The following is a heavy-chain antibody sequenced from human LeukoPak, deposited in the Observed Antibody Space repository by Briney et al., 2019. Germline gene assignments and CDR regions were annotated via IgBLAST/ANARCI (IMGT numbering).Heavy chain of an antibody. CDR3: ARDGGSTVVYDAFDV. V-gene: IGHV4-4*07. Sequence: SETLSLTCTVSGGPISSYYWSWIRQPAGKGLEWIGRIYTSGSTNYNPSLKSRVTMSVDTSKNQFSLKLSSVTAADTAVYYCARDGGSTVVYDAFDVWGQGTMVTVSS. D-gene: IGHD4-23*01. CDR2: IYTSGST. J-gene: IGHJ3*01. CDR1: GGPISSYY.